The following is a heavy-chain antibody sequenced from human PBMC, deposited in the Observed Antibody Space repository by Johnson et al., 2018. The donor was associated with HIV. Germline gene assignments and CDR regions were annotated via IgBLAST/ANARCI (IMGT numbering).Heavy chain of an antibody. V-gene: IGHV3-38-3*01. Sequence: VQLVESRGVLVQPGGSLILSCSASGFTVSSNELSWVRQAPGKGLEWVSSISCGSPYFAHSRKGRSTISRDNSKNPLHLQMHSLRAEDTAVYYCSRPAILVMAAGVVGMWGQGTMVTVSP. D-gene: IGHD2-15*01. J-gene: IGHJ3*01. CDR3: SRPAILVMAAGVVGM. CDR2: ISCGSP. CDR1: GFTVSSNE.